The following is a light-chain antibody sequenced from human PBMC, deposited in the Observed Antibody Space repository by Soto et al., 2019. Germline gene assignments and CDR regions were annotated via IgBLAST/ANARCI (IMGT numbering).Light chain of an antibody. CDR2: GTS. CDR3: QQYDTSRT. CDR1: QSVSGS. V-gene: IGKV3-20*01. Sequence: EIVLTQSPGTLSLSPGERATISCRASQSVSGSLAWYQQRPGQAPRLLIYGTSSRATGIPDRFSGSGSGTDFTLTISSLEPADFAVYYCQQYDTSRTFGQGTRVEI. J-gene: IGKJ1*01.